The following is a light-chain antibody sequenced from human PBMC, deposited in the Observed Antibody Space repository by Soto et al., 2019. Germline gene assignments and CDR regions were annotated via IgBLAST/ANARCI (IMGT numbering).Light chain of an antibody. CDR1: QSVSSN. CDR2: GAS. V-gene: IGKV3-15*01. Sequence: EIVMTQSPATLSVSPGERATLSCRASQSVSSNLAWYQQKPGQAPRLLIYGASTRATGIPARFSGSGSGTEFPLTISSLQSEDFAVYYCQQYNNWPPGFGPGTKVDIK. J-gene: IGKJ3*01. CDR3: QQYNNWPPG.